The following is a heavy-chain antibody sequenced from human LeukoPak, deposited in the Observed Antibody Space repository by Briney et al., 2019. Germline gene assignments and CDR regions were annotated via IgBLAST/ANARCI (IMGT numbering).Heavy chain of an antibody. J-gene: IGHJ4*02. V-gene: IGHV3-11*01. CDR1: GFTFSDYY. D-gene: IGHD2-2*01. CDR3: ARGTVVVPAAIDY. Sequence: GGSLRLSCAASGFTFSDYYMSWIRQAPGKGLEWVSYISSSGSTIYYADSGKGRFTISRDNAKNSLYLQMNSLRAEDTAVYYCARGTVVVPAAIDYWGQGTLVTVSS. CDR2: ISSSGSTI.